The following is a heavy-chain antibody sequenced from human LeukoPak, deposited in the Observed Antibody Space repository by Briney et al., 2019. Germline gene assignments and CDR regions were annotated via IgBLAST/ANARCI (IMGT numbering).Heavy chain of an antibody. CDR3: ARDYIVVVPAASVPPYVNDAFDI. J-gene: IGHJ3*02. CDR2: ISSRNSYM. CDR1: GFTFSTYS. Sequence: GGSLRLSCAGSGFTFSTYSMNWVRQAPGKGLEWVSSISSISSRNSYMYYADSVKGRFTIARDNAKNSLYLQMNSLRAEDTAVYYCARDYIVVVPAASVPPYVNDAFDIWGQGTMVTVSS. D-gene: IGHD2-2*01. V-gene: IGHV3-21*01.